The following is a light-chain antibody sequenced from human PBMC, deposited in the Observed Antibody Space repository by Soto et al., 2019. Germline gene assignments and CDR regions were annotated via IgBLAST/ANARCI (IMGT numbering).Light chain of an antibody. Sequence: QSVLTQPPSASGSPGQSVTISCTGTSSDVGGYKYVSWYQQHPGKAPKLMIFEVHKRPSGVPDRFSGSKSGNTAPLTVSGLQAEDEADYYCSSYGGTNNLLFGGGTKLTVL. CDR1: SSDVGGYKY. J-gene: IGLJ2*01. CDR3: SSYGGTNNLL. CDR2: EVH. V-gene: IGLV2-8*01.